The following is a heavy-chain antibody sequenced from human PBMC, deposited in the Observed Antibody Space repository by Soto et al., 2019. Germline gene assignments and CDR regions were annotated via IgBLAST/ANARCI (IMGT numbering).Heavy chain of an antibody. CDR2: ISGRGDST. CDR1: GFIFSSYT. V-gene: IGHV3-23*01. CDR3: GKDRGGFAGGCEYFDH. D-gene: IGHD5-12*01. J-gene: IGHJ4*02. Sequence: EVQLLESGGGLIQPGGSLRLSCAPSGFIFSSYTMGWVRQAPGKGLEWVSSISGRGDSTYYADSVKGRFTISRDNSENTLYLQMNNLTAEATAFYDCGKDRGGFAGGCEYFDHWGQGELVTVSS.